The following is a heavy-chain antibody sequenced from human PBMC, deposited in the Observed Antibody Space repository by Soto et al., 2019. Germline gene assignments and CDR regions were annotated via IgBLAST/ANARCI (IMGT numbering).Heavy chain of an antibody. J-gene: IGHJ5*02. V-gene: IGHV6-1*01. Sequence: SQTLSLTCAISGDSVSSSSVTWNWIRQSPSRGLEWLGRTYYRSKWYNDYAESVKSRITINPDTSKNQFSLHMTSLKTEDTAVYYCSDLGTWFVPWGQGTLVTVSS. CDR2: TYYRSKWYN. CDR1: GDSVSSSSVT. CDR3: SDLGTWFVP.